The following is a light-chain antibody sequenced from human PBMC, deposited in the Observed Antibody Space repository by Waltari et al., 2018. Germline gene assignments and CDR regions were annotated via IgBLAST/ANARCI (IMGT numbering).Light chain of an antibody. Sequence: QAVLTQPASLSASPGASARLTCTLRSALNVGTYRLSWYQQKPGSPPQYLLRYKADSDKQQGSGVPSRFSGSKDASANAGILLISGLQSEDEADYYCMIWHSSAVVFGGGTKLTVL. J-gene: IGLJ2*01. CDR1: SALNVGTYR. CDR3: MIWHSSAVV. CDR2: YKADSDK. V-gene: IGLV5-45*01.